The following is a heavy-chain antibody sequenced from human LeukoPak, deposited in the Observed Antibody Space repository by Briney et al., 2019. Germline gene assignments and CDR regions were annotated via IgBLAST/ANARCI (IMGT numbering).Heavy chain of an antibody. CDR3: TRWRSGTSD. D-gene: IGHD4-23*01. J-gene: IGHJ4*02. V-gene: IGHV3-72*01. CDR2: TRNKANNYAT. CDR1: GYTFSDHY. Sequence: PGGSLRLSCAASGYTFSDHYIDWVRQAPGKGLEWVGHTRNKANNYATEYAASVKGRFTISRDDSRNSVYLQMNSLKTEDTAVCYCTRWRSGTSDWGQGTLVTVSS.